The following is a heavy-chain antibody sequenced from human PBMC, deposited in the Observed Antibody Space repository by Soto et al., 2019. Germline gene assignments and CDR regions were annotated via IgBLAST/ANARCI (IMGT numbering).Heavy chain of an antibody. CDR2: ISGGGGST. Sequence: CAASGFNFNIFAMNWVRQAPGKGLEWVSGISGGGGSTYYADSVKGRFTISRDNSKNTLYLQMNSLRAEDTAVYYCAKDPTSYDSSAQFDSWGQGTLVTVSS. J-gene: IGHJ4*02. D-gene: IGHD3-22*01. CDR1: GFNFNIFA. V-gene: IGHV3-23*01. CDR3: AKDPTSYDSSAQFDS.